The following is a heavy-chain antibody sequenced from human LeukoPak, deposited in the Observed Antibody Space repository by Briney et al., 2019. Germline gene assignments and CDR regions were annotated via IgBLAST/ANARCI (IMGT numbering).Heavy chain of an antibody. J-gene: IGHJ4*02. CDR3: ARAHFTMVRGVFDY. D-gene: IGHD3-10*01. CDR2: INPNSGGT. CDR1: GYTFTGYY. V-gene: IGHV1-2*02. Sequence: ASVEVSCKASGYTFTGYYMHWVRQAPGQGLEWMGWINPNSGGTNYAQKFQGRVTMTRDTSISTAYMELSRLRSDDTAVYYCARAHFTMVRGVFDYWGQGTLVTVSS.